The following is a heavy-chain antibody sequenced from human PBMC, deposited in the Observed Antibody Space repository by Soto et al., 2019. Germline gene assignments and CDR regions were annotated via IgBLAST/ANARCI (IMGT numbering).Heavy chain of an antibody. CDR3: ARLPYDFTYGMDV. CDR1: GYSFTRYW. Sequence: PGESLTTFRQDAGYSFTRYWIAWVPQMPGKGLEWMGIIYPGDSDTRYSPSFQGQVTISADKSISTAYLQWSSLKASDTAMYYCARLPYDFTYGMDVWGQGTTFTVSS. CDR2: IYPGDSDT. D-gene: IGHD3-3*01. J-gene: IGHJ6*02. V-gene: IGHV5-51*01.